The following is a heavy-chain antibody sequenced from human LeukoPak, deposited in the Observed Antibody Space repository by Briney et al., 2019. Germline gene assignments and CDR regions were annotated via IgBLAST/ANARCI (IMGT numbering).Heavy chain of an antibody. CDR3: ASSVNLRYFDWLRPPDAFDI. CDR1: GFTFSSYW. J-gene: IGHJ3*02. D-gene: IGHD3-9*01. Sequence: GGSLRLSCAASGFTFSSYWMSWVRQAPGKGLEWVANIKQDGSEKYYVDSVKGRFTISRDNAKNSLYLQMNSLRAEDTAVYYCASSVNLRYFDWLRPPDAFDIWGQGTMVTVSS. CDR2: IKQDGSEK. V-gene: IGHV3-7*01.